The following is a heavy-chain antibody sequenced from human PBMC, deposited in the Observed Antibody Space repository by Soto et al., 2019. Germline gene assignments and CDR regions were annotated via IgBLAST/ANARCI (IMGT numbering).Heavy chain of an antibody. V-gene: IGHV1-3*01. CDR2: INAGNGKT. CDR3: ARDGAVAGNTNFDY. Sequence: ASVKVSCKASGYTFTNYAIHWVRHGPGQRLEWMGWINAGNGKTKYSQKFQGRVTISRDTSASTAYMELSSLRSEDTAVYYCARDGAVAGNTNFDYWGQGTLVPGS. J-gene: IGHJ4*02. D-gene: IGHD6-19*01. CDR1: GYTFTNYA.